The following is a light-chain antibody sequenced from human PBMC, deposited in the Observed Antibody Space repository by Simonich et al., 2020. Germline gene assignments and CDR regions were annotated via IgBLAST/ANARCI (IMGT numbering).Light chain of an antibody. CDR1: QSVLYSSNNMNY. V-gene: IGKV4-1*01. Sequence: TINCKSSQSVLYSSNNMNYLAWYQQKPGQPPKLLIYWASTRESGVPDRFSGSGSGTDFTLTISSLQAEDVAVYYCQQYYSTPFTFGPGTKVDIK. CDR2: WAS. J-gene: IGKJ3*01. CDR3: QQYYSTPFT.